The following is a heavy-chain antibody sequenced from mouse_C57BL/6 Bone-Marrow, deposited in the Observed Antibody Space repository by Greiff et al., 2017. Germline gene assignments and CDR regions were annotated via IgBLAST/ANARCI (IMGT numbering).Heavy chain of an antibody. CDR3: TKWLLTGAMDY. D-gene: IGHD2-3*01. CDR2: IDPETGGT. CDR1: GYTFTDYE. V-gene: IGHV1-15*01. J-gene: IGHJ4*01. Sequence: QVQLQQSGAELVRPGASVTLSCKASGYTFTDYEMHWVKQTPVHGLEWIGAIDPETGGTAYNQKFKGKAILTADKSSSTAYMELRSLTSEDSAVYYCTKWLLTGAMDYWGQGTSVTVSS.